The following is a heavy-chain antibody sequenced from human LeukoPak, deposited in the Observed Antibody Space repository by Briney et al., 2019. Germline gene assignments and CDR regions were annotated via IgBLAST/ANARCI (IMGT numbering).Heavy chain of an antibody. CDR3: VRDVSSGWYDY. D-gene: IGHD6-19*01. CDR2: ISSRSNTI. V-gene: IGHV3-48*01. Sequence: GGSLRLSCAASGFTFSTFSMNWVRQAPGKGLEWVSYISSRSNTIYYADSVKGRFTISRDNAKNSLYLQMNSLRAEDTAVYYCVRDVSSGWYDYWGQGTLVTVSS. J-gene: IGHJ4*02. CDR1: GFTFSTFS.